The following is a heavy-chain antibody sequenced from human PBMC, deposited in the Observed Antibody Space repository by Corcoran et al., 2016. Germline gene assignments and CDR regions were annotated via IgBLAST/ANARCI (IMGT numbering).Heavy chain of an antibody. D-gene: IGHD1-1*01. V-gene: IGHV4-4*07. CDR2: IYSSGST. CDR1: GGSISNHY. CDR3: ARDLDSSPYKCFDP. J-gene: IGHJ5*02. Sequence: QVQLQESGPGLVKPSEALSLTCTVSGGSISNHYWNWIRQPAGKGLEWIGRIYSSGSTNYNPSLKSRVTMSVDTSKNQFSLKLSSVTAADTAVYHCARDLDSSPYKCFDPWGQGTLVTVSS.